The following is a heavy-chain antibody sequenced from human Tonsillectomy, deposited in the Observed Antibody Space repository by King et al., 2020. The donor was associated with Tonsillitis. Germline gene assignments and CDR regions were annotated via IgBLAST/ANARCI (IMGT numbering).Heavy chain of an antibody. CDR1: GFTFDDYS. V-gene: IGHV3-43*01. Sequence: VQLVESGGIMVQPGGSLRLSCAASGFTFDDYSMHWVRQAPGKRLEWVSLISWDGASTYYADSVKGRFTISRDNRKNSVYLQMNGLRTEDAALYYCAKGGRGQYNSAWFLTIGGRGTVVIVSS. J-gene: IGHJ4*02. CDR2: ISWDGAST. CDR3: AKGGRGQYNSAWFLTI. D-gene: IGHD6-19*01.